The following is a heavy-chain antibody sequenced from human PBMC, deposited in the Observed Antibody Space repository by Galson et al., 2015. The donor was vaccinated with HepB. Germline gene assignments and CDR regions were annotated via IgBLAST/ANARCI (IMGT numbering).Heavy chain of an antibody. CDR3: AMGLNGSGWYGWYFDL. D-gene: IGHD6-19*01. V-gene: IGHV3-9*01. CDR1: GFTFDDYA. J-gene: IGHJ2*01. CDR2: ISWNSGSI. Sequence: SLRLSCAASGFTFDDYAMHWVRQAPGKGLEWVSGISWNSGSIGYADSVKGRFTISRDNAKNSLYLQMNSLRAEDTALYYCAMGLNGSGWYGWYFDLWGRGTLVTVSS.